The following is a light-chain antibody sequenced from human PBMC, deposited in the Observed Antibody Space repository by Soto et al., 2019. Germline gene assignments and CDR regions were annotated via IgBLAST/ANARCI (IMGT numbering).Light chain of an antibody. CDR2: SAS. CDR1: QPIVDN. J-gene: IGKJ2*01. Sequence: DIQMTQSPSSLSASVGDRVTITCRSGQPIVDNLNWYQHMPGKAPRLLIYSASTLETGVPSRFSGSGSGTHFTLTISGLQPEDFATYYCQQNYNTMFTFGQGTKLEI. V-gene: IGKV1-39*01. CDR3: QQNYNTMFT.